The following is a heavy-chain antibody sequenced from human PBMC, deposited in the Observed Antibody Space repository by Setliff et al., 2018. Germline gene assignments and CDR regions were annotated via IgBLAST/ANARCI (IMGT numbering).Heavy chain of an antibody. CDR1: GGSFSGYY. CDR2: INHRGTT. Sequence: PSETLSLTCTVSGGSFSGYYWNWIRQAPGKGLEWIGEINHRGTTSYTPSLKGRVTISVDTSKNLFSLKLSSVTAADTDVYFCARGPRFDYESPTYRRRFDPWGQGTAVTVSS. V-gene: IGHV4-34*01. CDR3: ARGPRFDYESPTYRRRFDP. J-gene: IGHJ5*02. D-gene: IGHD3-22*01.